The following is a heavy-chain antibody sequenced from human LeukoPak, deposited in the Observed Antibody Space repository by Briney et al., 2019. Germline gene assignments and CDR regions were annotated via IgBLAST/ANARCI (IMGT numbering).Heavy chain of an antibody. V-gene: IGHV1-69*04. CDR2: IIPILGIA. Sequence: SVKVSCKASGYTFTSYAMHWVRQAPGQRLEWMGRIIPILGIANYAQKFQGRVTITADKSTSTAYMELSSLRSEDTAVYYCARSLVATSVYYFDYWGQGTLVTVSS. J-gene: IGHJ4*02. CDR3: ARSLVATSVYYFDY. D-gene: IGHD5-12*01. CDR1: GYTFTSYA.